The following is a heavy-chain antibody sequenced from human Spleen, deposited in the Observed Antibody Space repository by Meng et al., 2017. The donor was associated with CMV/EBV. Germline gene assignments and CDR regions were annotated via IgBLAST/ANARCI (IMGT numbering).Heavy chain of an antibody. J-gene: IGHJ4*02. CDR2: SNPNSGGT. CDR1: GYTFTGYF. V-gene: IGHV1-2*02. Sequence: ASVKVSCKTSGYTFTGYFMHWVRQAPGQELEWMGWSNPNSGGTNYAQKFQGRVIMTWDTSFSTAYMELSRGRSNDTAVFYCSRGGLSTALTEVPSSSSIDNWGQGTLVTVSS. CDR3: SRGGLSTALTEVPSSSSIDN. D-gene: IGHD2/OR15-2a*01.